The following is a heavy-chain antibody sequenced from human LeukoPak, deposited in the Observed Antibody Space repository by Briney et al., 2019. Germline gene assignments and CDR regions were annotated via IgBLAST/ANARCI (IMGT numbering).Heavy chain of an antibody. J-gene: IGHJ3*02. Sequence: ASVKVSCKASGYIFTSYGLSWVRQAPGQGLEWVGRIIPILDVANSAQKFRGRVTITADKSTNTAHMELSSLTSEDTAVYYCTREGVYSPDGSGYHRDAFDIWGHGTLVIVSS. D-gene: IGHD6-19*01. CDR3: TREGVYSPDGSGYHRDAFDI. V-gene: IGHV1-69*04. CDR2: IIPILDVA. CDR1: GYIFTSYG.